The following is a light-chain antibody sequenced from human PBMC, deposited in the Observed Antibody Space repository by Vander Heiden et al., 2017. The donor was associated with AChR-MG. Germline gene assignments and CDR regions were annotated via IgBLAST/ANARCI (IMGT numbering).Light chain of an antibody. CDR1: QSVSSD. CDR2: GAS. Sequence: EIVMTQSPATLSVSPGERATLSCRASQSVSSDIARYQQKPGQAPRLLIYGASTRATGIPARFSGSGSGTEFTLTISSLQSEEFAVYYCQQYNNWPPTMYTFGQGTKLVIK. V-gene: IGKV3-15*01. J-gene: IGKJ2*01. CDR3: QQYNNWPPTMYT.